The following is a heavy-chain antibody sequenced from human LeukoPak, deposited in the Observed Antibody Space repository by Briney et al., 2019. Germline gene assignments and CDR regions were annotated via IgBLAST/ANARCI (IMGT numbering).Heavy chain of an antibody. CDR2: IRYDGSNK. Sequence: GGSLRLSCAASGFTFSSYGMHWVRQAPGKGLEWVAFIRYDGSNKYYADPVKGRFTISRDNSKNTLYLQMNSLRAEDTAVYYCAKDQYSSSWYPDYWGQGTLVTVSS. V-gene: IGHV3-30*02. CDR3: AKDQYSSSWYPDY. D-gene: IGHD6-13*01. CDR1: GFTFSSYG. J-gene: IGHJ4*02.